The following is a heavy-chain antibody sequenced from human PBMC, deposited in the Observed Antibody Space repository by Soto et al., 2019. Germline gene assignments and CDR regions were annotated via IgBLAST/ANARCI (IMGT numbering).Heavy chain of an antibody. CDR3: ATLGYYDILTGYWVTPGKYYFDY. CDR1: GYALTEVS. V-gene: IGHV1-24*01. D-gene: IGHD3-9*01. J-gene: IGHJ4*02. CDR2: FDPEDGET. Sequence: ASVKVSCKVSGYALTEVSMHWVRQAPGKGLEWMGGFDPEDGETIYAQKFQGRVTMTEDTSTDTAYMELSSLRSEDTAVYYCATLGYYDILTGYWVTPGKYYFDYWGQGTLVTVSS.